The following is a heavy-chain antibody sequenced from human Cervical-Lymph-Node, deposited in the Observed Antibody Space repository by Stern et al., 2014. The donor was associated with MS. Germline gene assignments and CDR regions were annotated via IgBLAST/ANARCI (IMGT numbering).Heavy chain of an antibody. V-gene: IGHV2-70*04. CDR2: IDWDYDK. CDR3: ARMRGGNPHYFDH. J-gene: IGHJ4*02. Sequence: VTLKESGPALVKPTETLTLTCDFSGFSLNTGAMSVAWIRQAPGKALEWSAVIDWDYDKFYSSSLKTRLTLSKDPSKNQVVLTMAKVSPVDTATYYCARMRGGNPHYFDHWGQGILVVVSS. D-gene: IGHD2/OR15-2a*01. CDR1: GFSLNTGAMS.